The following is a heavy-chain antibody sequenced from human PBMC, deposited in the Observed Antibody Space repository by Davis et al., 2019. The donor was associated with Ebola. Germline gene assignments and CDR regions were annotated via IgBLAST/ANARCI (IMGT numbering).Heavy chain of an antibody. CDR2: ISAYNGNT. CDR3: ARENYYDSSGYYYFDY. CDR1: GYTFTSYG. Sequence: ASVKVSCKASGYTFTSYGISWVRQAPGQGLEWMGWISAYNGNTNYAQKLQGRVTMTTDTSTSTAYMELRSLRSDDTAVYYCARENYYDSSGYYYFDYWGQGTLVTVSS. V-gene: IGHV1-18*01. J-gene: IGHJ4*02. D-gene: IGHD3-22*01.